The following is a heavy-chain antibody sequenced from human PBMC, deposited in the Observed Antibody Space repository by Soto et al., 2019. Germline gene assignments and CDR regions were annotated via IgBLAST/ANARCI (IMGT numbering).Heavy chain of an antibody. J-gene: IGHJ3*02. CDR2: ISYDGSNK. D-gene: IGHD3-22*01. V-gene: IGHV3-30*19. Sequence: GGSLRLSCEASGFNFNTYGMHWVRQSPGKGLEWVAVISYDGSNKYYADSVKGRFTISRDNSKNTLYLQMNSLRAEDTAVYYCARGNYYDSSGYYLTTQASGAFDIWGQGTMVTVSS. CDR1: GFNFNTYG. CDR3: ARGNYYDSSGYYLTTQASGAFDI.